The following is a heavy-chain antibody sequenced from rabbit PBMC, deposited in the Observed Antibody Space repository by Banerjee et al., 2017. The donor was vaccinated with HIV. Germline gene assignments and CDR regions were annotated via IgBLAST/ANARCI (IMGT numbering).Heavy chain of an antibody. J-gene: IGHJ4*01. CDR3: ARDLDDVIGWNFNW. CDR2: IEAGSSGFT. D-gene: IGHD1-1*01. V-gene: IGHV1S40*01. Sequence: QSLEESGGDLVKPGASLTLTCTASGIDFSSDSYMCWVRQAPGKGLEWIACIEAGSSGFTYFASWAKGRFTISKTSSTTVTLRMTSLTAADRATYFCARDLDDVIGWNFNWWGQGTLVTVS. CDR1: GIDFSSDSY.